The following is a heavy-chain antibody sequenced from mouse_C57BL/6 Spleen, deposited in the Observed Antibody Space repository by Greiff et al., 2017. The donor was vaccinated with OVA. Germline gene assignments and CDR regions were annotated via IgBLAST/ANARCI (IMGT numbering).Heavy chain of an antibody. J-gene: IGHJ3*01. CDR3: ARPQTAQAKGAWFAY. Sequence: QVQLQQPGTELVKPGASVKLSCKASCYTFTSYWMHWVKQRPGQGLEWIGNINPSNGGTNYNEKFKSKATLTVDKSSSTAYMQLSSLTSEDSAVYYCARPQTAQAKGAWFAYWGQGTLVTVSA. D-gene: IGHD3-2*02. V-gene: IGHV1-53*01. CDR1: CYTFTSYW. CDR2: INPSNGGT.